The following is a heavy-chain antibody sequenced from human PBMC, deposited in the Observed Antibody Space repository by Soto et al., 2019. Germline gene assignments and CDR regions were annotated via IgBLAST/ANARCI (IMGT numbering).Heavy chain of an antibody. J-gene: IGHJ2*01. D-gene: IGHD4-17*01. CDR3: AREQERYGDDWYFDL. V-gene: IGHV1-18*01. CDR1: GYTFTSYG. CDR2: ISAYNGNT. Sequence: AAVKVSCKASGYTFTSYGISWVRQAPGQGLEWMGWISAYNGNTNYAQKLQGRVTMTTDTSTSTASMELRSLRSDDTAVYYCAREQERYGDDWYFDLWGRGTLVTVSS.